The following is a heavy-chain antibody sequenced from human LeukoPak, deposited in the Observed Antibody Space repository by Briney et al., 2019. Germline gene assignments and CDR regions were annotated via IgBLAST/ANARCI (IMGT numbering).Heavy chain of an antibody. J-gene: IGHJ4*02. CDR2: ISSSGSTI. V-gene: IGHV3-48*03. CDR3: ARDPEGGACDY. Sequence: GGSLRLSCAASGFTFSSYEMNWVRQAPGKGLEWVSYISSSGSTIYYADSVKGRFTISRDNAKNSLYLQMNSLSAEDTAVYYCARDPEGGACDYWGQGILVTVSS. D-gene: IGHD1-26*01. CDR1: GFTFSSYE.